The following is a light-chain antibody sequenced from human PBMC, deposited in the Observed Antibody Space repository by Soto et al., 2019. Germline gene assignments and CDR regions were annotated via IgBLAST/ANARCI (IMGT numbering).Light chain of an antibody. Sequence: DIQMTQSPSSVSGSVGDRVTITWQASQDISSWLDWYQQKTGNAPKLLIYAASSLQSGVPSRLRGSGYGTDVTLTISSLKPEDFETYYCQQANSFTRTFGQGTKVDIK. CDR1: QDISSW. CDR2: AAS. CDR3: QQANSFTRT. V-gene: IGKV1-12*01. J-gene: IGKJ1*01.